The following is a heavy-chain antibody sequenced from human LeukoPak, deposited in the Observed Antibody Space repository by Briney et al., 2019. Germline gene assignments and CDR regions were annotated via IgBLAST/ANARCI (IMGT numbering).Heavy chain of an antibody. D-gene: IGHD2-15*01. J-gene: IGHJ4*02. V-gene: IGHV3-23*01. Sequence: GGSLRLSCAASGFTFSSYAMSWVRQAPGKGLEWVSVISGSGGSTYYADSVKGRFSISRDNSKNTLHLQMNSLRAEDTAVYYCAKDYCRGGSCYSGHDYWGQGTLVTVSS. CDR3: AKDYCRGGSCYSGHDY. CDR1: GFTFSSYA. CDR2: ISGSGGST.